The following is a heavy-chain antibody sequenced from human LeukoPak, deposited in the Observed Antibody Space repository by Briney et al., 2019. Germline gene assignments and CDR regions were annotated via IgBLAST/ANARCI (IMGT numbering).Heavy chain of an antibody. Sequence: TGGSLRLSCAASGFTFSTYAMSWVRQAPGKGLEWVSHFDGSGGTIYYADSVRGRFTISRDNSKNTLYLQMNSLRAEDTAVYYCAKSDCGGDCHLLDYWGQGTLVTVSS. J-gene: IGHJ4*02. CDR1: GFTFSTYA. V-gene: IGHV3-23*01. CDR3: AKSDCGGDCHLLDY. D-gene: IGHD2-21*02. CDR2: FDGSGGTI.